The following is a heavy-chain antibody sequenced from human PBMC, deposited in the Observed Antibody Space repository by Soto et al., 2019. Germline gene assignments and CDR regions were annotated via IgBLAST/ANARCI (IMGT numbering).Heavy chain of an antibody. CDR3: ARHATYYDILSGYYFDY. D-gene: IGHD3-9*01. J-gene: IGHJ4*02. CDR1: GYSFSGYK. V-gene: IGHV5-51*01. CDR2: ISPGDSDT. Sequence: GEYLKISCQGSGYSFSGYKIGWVRQVPGKGLEWMGIISPGDSDTKYSQSFQGQVTISADKSISTAFLQWNSLKASDTAMYYCARHATYYDILSGYYFDYWGQGTLVTVSS.